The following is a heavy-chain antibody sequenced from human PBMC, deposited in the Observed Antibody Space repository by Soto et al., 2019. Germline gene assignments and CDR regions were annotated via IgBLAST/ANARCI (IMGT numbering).Heavy chain of an antibody. D-gene: IGHD1-26*01. Sequence: PGGSLRLSCAASGFTFSSYDMHWVRQATGKGLEWVSAIGTAGDTYYPGSVKGRFTISRENATNSLYLQMNRLRAGDTAMYFCARSRYTGTYSGRFLDYWGQRSLVT. CDR3: ARSRYTGTYSGRFLDY. CDR2: IGTAGDT. CDR1: GFTFSSYD. J-gene: IGHJ4*02. V-gene: IGHV3-13*01.